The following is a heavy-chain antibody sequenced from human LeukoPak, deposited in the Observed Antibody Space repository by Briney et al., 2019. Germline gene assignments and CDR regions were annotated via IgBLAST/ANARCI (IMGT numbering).Heavy chain of an antibody. CDR1: NGSISSHY. V-gene: IGHV4-59*11. CDR3: ARGATVTGHYYYYYMDV. J-gene: IGHJ6*03. CDR2: IYSSGYT. D-gene: IGHD4-17*01. Sequence: PSETLSLTCTVSNGSISSHYWSWIRQPPGKGLEWIGLIYSSGYTNYNPSLKSRVTISVDTSKNQFSLKLSSVTAADTAVYYCARGATVTGHYYYYYMDVWGKGTTVTVSS.